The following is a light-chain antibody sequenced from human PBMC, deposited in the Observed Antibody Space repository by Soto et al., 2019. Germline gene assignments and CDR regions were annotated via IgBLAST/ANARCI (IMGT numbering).Light chain of an antibody. J-gene: IGKJ3*01. CDR1: QGISSY. V-gene: IGKV1-39*01. Sequence: DIQMTQSPSSLSASVGDRVTITCRASQGISSYLNLYQQKPGKAPKLLIYAASSLQIGVPSRFSGSGSGTDSTLTINSLQAEVLGTYYFQQSYRTPFTFGPGTNVEIK. CDR3: QQSYRTPFT. CDR2: AAS.